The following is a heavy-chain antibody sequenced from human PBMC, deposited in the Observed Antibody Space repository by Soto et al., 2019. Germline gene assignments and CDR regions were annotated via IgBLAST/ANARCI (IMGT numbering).Heavy chain of an antibody. Sequence: QVQLQESGPGLVKPSETLSLTCTVSGGSISSYYWSWIRQPAGKGLEWIVRIYTSGSTNYNPSLKSRVTLSVDTSKNQFSMKLSSVTAADTAVYYCAREARYCSGGSCLLAFDIWGQGTMVTVSS. CDR3: AREARYCSGGSCLLAFDI. CDR1: GGSISSYY. D-gene: IGHD2-15*01. CDR2: IYTSGST. V-gene: IGHV4-4*07. J-gene: IGHJ3*02.